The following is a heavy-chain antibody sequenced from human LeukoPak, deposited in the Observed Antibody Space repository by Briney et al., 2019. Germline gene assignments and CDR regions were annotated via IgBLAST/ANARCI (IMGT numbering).Heavy chain of an antibody. D-gene: IGHD2-15*01. Sequence: ASVKVSCKASGGTFSSYAISWVRQAPGQGLEWMGRIIPILGIANYARKFQGRVTITADKSTSTAYMELSSLRSEDTAVYYCARVSCSGGSCYWGQGTLVTVSS. J-gene: IGHJ4*02. CDR2: IIPILGIA. CDR3: ARVSCSGGSCY. V-gene: IGHV1-69*04. CDR1: GGTFSSYA.